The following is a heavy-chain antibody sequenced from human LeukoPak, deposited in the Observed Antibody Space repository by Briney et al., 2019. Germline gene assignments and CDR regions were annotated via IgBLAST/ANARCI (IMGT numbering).Heavy chain of an antibody. CDR2: INIDGTTT. CDR3: AKELRRDIVVVVAATDAFDI. J-gene: IGHJ3*02. V-gene: IGHV3-74*01. D-gene: IGHD2-15*01. CDR1: GFTFSSYW. Sequence: GGSLRLSCAASGFTFSSYWMHWVRQAPGKGLVWVSRINIDGTTTYYADSVKGRFTISRDNSKNTLYLQMNSLRAEDTAVYYCAKELRRDIVVVVAATDAFDIRGQGTMVTVSS.